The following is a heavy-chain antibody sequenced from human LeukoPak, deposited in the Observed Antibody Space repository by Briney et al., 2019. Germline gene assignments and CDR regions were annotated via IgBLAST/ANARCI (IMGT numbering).Heavy chain of an antibody. CDR2: IYASGST. D-gene: IGHD1-1*01. Sequence: SETLSLTCTVSGGSISSYYWSWIRQPAGKGLECIGRIYASGSTNYNPSLRSRLTMSVDTSKNQFSLKLTSVTAADTAVYYCARLPPGDDAFDIWGQGTMVTVSS. CDR3: ARLPPGDDAFDI. V-gene: IGHV4-4*07. CDR1: GGSISSYY. J-gene: IGHJ3*02.